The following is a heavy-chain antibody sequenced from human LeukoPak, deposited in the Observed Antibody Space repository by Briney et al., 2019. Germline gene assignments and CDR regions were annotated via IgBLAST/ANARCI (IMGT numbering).Heavy chain of an antibody. CDR3: AKEALIGSYFDY. V-gene: IGHV3-30*18. CDR2: ISYDGSNK. D-gene: IGHD1-26*01. J-gene: IGHJ4*02. Sequence: RGSLRLSCAASGFTFSSYGMHWVRQAPGKGLEWVAVISYDGSNKYYADSVKGRFTISRDNSKNTLYLQMNSLRAEDTAVYYCAKEALIGSYFDYWGQGTLVTVSS. CDR1: GFTFSSYG.